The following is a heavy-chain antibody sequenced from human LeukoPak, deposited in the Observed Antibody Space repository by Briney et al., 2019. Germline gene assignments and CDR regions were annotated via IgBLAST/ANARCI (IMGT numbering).Heavy chain of an antibody. CDR3: AREEGVREVPLFDP. CDR2: IYYSGST. D-gene: IGHD3-10*01. Sequence: PSETLSLTCTVSGGSVSSGSYYWSWIRQPPGKGLEWIGYIYYSGSTNYNPSLKSRVTISVDTSKNQFSPKLSSVTAADTAVYYCAREEGVREVPLFDPWGQGTLVTVSS. CDR1: GGSVSSGSYY. J-gene: IGHJ5*02. V-gene: IGHV4-61*01.